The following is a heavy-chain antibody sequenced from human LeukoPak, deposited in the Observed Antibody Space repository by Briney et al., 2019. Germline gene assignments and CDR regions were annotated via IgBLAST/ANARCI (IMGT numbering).Heavy chain of an antibody. J-gene: IGHJ4*02. CDR1: GDSFISGLYY. CDR2: IYYSGST. Sequence: SATLSLTCTVSGDSFISGLYYLTWVRQPPGKGLEWIGYIYYSGSTTYSPSLKSRVTISIDTSKNQFSLNLKSVTAADTAVYFCARGKYYGDSDYWGQGTLVTVSS. D-gene: IGHD3-3*01. V-gene: IGHV4-61*01. CDR3: ARGKYYGDSDY.